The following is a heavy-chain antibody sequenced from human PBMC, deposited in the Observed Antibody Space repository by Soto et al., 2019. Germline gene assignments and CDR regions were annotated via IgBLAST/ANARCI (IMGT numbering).Heavy chain of an antibody. Sequence: SETLPLTCAVYGGPFSGYYWSWIRQPPGKGLEWIGEISESGSTKHNPSLKSRVTISVDTSKNQFSLKLSSVTAADTAVYYCARSRRGFGSTWFDWFDPWGQGTLVTVSS. J-gene: IGHJ5*02. CDR3: ARSRRGFGSTWFDWFDP. CDR1: GGPFSGYY. V-gene: IGHV4-34*01. D-gene: IGHD6-13*01. CDR2: ISESGST.